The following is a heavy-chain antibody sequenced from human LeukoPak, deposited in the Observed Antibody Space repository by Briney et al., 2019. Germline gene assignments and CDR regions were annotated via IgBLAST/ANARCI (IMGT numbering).Heavy chain of an antibody. Sequence: GGSLRLSCAASGFTFSTYAMTWVRQAPGKGLEWVSGISGRGGSIYYADSVQGRFNLSRDNSRNTLYLQMSSLRADDTAVYYCAKGGGSYDYWGQGTLVTVSS. CDR2: ISGRGGSI. D-gene: IGHD3-16*01. CDR3: AKGGGSYDY. J-gene: IGHJ4*02. V-gene: IGHV3-23*01. CDR1: GFTFSTYA.